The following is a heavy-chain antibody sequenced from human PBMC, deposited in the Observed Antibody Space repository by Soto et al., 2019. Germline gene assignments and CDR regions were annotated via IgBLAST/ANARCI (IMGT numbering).Heavy chain of an antibody. Sequence: GGSLRLSCAASGFTFSNAWMSWVRQAPGKGLEWVGRIKSKTDGGTTDYAAPVKGRFTISRDDSKDTLYLQMNSLKTEDTAVYYCTTEDYDYIWGSSTSTRLVDWGQGALVIVSS. CDR2: IKSKTDGGTT. V-gene: IGHV3-15*01. CDR1: GFTFSNAW. CDR3: TTEDYDYIWGSSTSTRLVD. D-gene: IGHD3-16*01. J-gene: IGHJ4*02.